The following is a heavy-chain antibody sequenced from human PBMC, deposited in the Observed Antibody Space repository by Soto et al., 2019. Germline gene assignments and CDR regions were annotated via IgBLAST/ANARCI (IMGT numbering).Heavy chain of an antibody. V-gene: IGHV3-23*01. Sequence: GGSLRLSCAASGFTFSSYAMSWVRQAPGKGLEWVSAISGSGGSTYYADSVKGRFTISRDNSKNTLYLQMNSLRAEDTAVYYCAKASFRLVGATLKHFDYWGQGTLVTVSS. CDR3: AKASFRLVGATLKHFDY. CDR1: GFTFSSYA. D-gene: IGHD1-26*01. CDR2: ISGSGGST. J-gene: IGHJ4*02.